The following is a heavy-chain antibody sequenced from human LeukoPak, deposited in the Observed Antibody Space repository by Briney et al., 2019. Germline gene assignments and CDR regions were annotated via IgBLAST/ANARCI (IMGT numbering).Heavy chain of an antibody. Sequence: ASVKVSCEASGYTFTSYGISWVRQAPGQGLEWMGWISAYNGNTNYAQKLQGRVTMTTDTSTSTAYMELRSLRSDDTAVYYCARPYCSSTSCYRQFDYWGQGTLVTVSS. J-gene: IGHJ4*02. D-gene: IGHD2-2*01. CDR3: ARPYCSSTSCYRQFDY. CDR1: GYTFTSYG. CDR2: ISAYNGNT. V-gene: IGHV1-18*01.